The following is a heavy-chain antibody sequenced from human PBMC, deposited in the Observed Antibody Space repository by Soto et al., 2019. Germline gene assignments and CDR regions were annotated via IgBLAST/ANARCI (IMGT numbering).Heavy chain of an antibody. J-gene: IGHJ3*02. CDR2: IYYSGST. CDR1: GGSISSYY. CDR3: AAAYYTILTGQFAFDI. V-gene: IGHV4-59*06. D-gene: IGHD3-9*01. Sequence: SETLSLTCTVSGGSISSYYWSWIRQLPGRGLEWIGYIYYSGSTYYNPSLKSRVTISVDPSKNQFSLKLSSVTAADTAVYYCAAAYYTILTGQFAFDIWGHGTMVTVSS.